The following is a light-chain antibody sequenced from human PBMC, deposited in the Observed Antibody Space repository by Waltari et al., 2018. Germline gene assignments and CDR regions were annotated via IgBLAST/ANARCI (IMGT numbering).Light chain of an antibody. J-gene: IGKJ1*01. CDR1: QSVGWWF. CDR2: GAS. V-gene: IGKV3-20*01. Sequence: DIVLTQSPGTLSLSPGERATLSCRASQSVGWWFAWYQQKPGRAPRLLLYGASSRATGIPDRFRASGSGTDFSLSISGLEPEDFAVYYCQHYVRLPVTFGRGTKVEIK. CDR3: QHYVRLPVT.